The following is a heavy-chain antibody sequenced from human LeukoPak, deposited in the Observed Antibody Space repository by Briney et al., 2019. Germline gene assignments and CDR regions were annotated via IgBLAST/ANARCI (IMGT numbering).Heavy chain of an antibody. CDR3: ATDGYGDYNSWFDP. D-gene: IGHD4-17*01. Sequence: ASVKVSCKVSGYTLTELSMHWVRQAPGKGLEWMGGFDPEDGETIYAQKFQGRVTMTEDTSTDIAYMELSSLRSEDTAVYYCATDGYGDYNSWFDPWGQGTLVTVSS. CDR2: FDPEDGET. J-gene: IGHJ5*02. CDR1: GYTLTELS. V-gene: IGHV1-24*01.